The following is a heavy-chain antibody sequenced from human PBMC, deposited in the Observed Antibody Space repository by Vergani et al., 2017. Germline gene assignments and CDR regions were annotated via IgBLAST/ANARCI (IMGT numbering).Heavy chain of an antibody. CDR2: IFSSGHT. J-gene: IGHJ4*02. V-gene: IGHV4-61*02. CDR1: GSSVRTSIGYY. CDR3: ARGSRAEGGSGPDK. D-gene: IGHD6-13*01. Sequence: QVQLQESGPGLVKPSQTLSLSCTVSGSSVRTSIGYYWTWIRQPAGKTLEWIGEIFSSGHTNYTPSFTNRVTMSVDTSKNQFSLKLNSVTAADTAVYYCARGSRAEGGSGPDKWGQGTLVTVSS.